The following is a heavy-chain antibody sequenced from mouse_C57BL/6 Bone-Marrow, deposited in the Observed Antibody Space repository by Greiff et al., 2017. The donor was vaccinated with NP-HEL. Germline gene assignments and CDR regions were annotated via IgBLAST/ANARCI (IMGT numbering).Heavy chain of an antibody. J-gene: IGHJ4*01. Sequence: EVHLVESGGDLVKPGGSLKLSCAASGFTFSSYGMSWVRQTPDKRLEWVATISSGGSYTYYPDSVKGRFTISRDNAKNTLYLQMSSLKSEDTAMYYCARMLRGAMDYWGQGTSVTVSS. V-gene: IGHV5-6*01. CDR3: ARMLRGAMDY. CDR2: ISSGGSYT. CDR1: GFTFSSYG. D-gene: IGHD3-2*02.